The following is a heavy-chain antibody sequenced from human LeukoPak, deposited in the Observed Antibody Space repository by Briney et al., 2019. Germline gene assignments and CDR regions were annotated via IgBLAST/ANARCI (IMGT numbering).Heavy chain of an antibody. CDR2: IYYSGST. Sequence: ASETLSLTCTVSGGSISSGGYYWSWIRQHPGKGLEWIGYIYYSGSTYYNPSLKSRVTISVDTSKNQFSLKLSSVTAADTAVYYCARVPPVLLPCSGGSCYAPRGYFDLWGRGTLVTVSS. D-gene: IGHD2-15*01. J-gene: IGHJ2*01. CDR3: ARVPPVLLPCSGGSCYAPRGYFDL. V-gene: IGHV4-31*03. CDR1: GGSISSGGYY.